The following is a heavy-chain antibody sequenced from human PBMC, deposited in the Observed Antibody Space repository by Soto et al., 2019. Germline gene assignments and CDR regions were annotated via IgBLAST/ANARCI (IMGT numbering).Heavy chain of an antibody. D-gene: IGHD2-15*01. CDR3: ASHIVVVVAATEYDAFDI. J-gene: IGHJ3*02. CDR1: GYTFTGYY. V-gene: IGHV1-69*02. CDR2: IIPILGIA. Sequence: GASVKVSCKASGYTFTGYYMHWVRQAPGQGLEWMGRIIPILGIANYAQKFQGRVTITADKSTSTAYMELSSLRSEDTAVYYCASHIVVVVAATEYDAFDIWGQGTMVTVSS.